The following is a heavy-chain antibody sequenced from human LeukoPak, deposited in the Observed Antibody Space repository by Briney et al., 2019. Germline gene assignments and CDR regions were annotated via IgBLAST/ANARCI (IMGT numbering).Heavy chain of an antibody. V-gene: IGHV4-34*01. CDR2: ITHSGNN. CDR1: GGTFSGSS. J-gene: IGHJ4*02. D-gene: IGHD6-13*01. CDR3: ARALAAAGCLKTDYYDY. Sequence: SETLSLTCAAYGGTFSGSSGSWIRQPPGKGLEWIGEITHSGNNNYNPSPKNRVTRAVDTSKNQFSLKLSSVIAADTAVCYCARALAAAGCLKTDYYDYWGQGTLVGVSS.